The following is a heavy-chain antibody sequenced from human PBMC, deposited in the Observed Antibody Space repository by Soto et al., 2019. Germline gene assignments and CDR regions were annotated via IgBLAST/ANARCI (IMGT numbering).Heavy chain of an antibody. D-gene: IGHD1-7*01. CDR2: TYYRSKWYN. J-gene: IGHJ6*02. Sequence: PSQTLSLTCAISGDSVSSNSAAWNWIRQSPSRALERLGRTYYRSKWYNDYAVSVKSRITINPDTSKNQFSLQLNSVTPEDTAVYYCAREDWNYGLHYYYYYGMDVWGQGTTVTVSS. CDR1: GDSVSSNSAA. CDR3: AREDWNYGLHYYYYYGMDV. V-gene: IGHV6-1*01.